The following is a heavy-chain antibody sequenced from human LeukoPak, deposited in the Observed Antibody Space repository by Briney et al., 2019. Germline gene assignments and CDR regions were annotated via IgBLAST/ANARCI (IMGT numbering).Heavy chain of an antibody. D-gene: IGHD3-3*01. CDR3: AREGGITIFGVVTERRFDY. V-gene: IGHV4-4*07. CDR1: GGSISSYY. CDR2: IYTSGST. J-gene: IGHJ4*02. Sequence: SETLSLTCTASGGSISSYYWSWIRQPAGKGLEWIGRIYTSGSTNYNPSLKSRVTMSVDTSKNQFSLKLSSVTAADTAVYYCAREGGITIFGVVTERRFDYWGQGTLVTVSS.